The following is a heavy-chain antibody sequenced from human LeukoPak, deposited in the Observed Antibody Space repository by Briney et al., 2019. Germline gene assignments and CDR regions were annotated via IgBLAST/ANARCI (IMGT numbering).Heavy chain of an antibody. CDR1: GGTFSSYT. J-gene: IGHJ1*01. CDR3: ARAGDYGGNSVYFQH. V-gene: IGHV1-69*13. Sequence: SVKVSCKASGGTFSSYTISWVRQAPGQGLERMGGIIPIFGTADYAQKFQGRVTITADESTSTAYMELSSLRSKDTAVYYCARAGDYGGNSVYFQHWGQGTLVTVSS. D-gene: IGHD4-23*01. CDR2: IIPIFGTA.